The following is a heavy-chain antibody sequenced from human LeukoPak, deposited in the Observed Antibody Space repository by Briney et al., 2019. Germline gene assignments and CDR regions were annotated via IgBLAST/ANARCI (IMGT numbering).Heavy chain of an antibody. D-gene: IGHD6-19*01. V-gene: IGHV5-51*01. CDR1: RYTFTNYW. J-gene: IGHJ4*02. CDR2: IYPGDSDT. CDR3: ARRVVVAGTVRGFDY. Sequence: GESLKISCKGSRYTFTNYWIGWVRQMPGKGLEWMGIIYPGDSDTRYSPSFQGQVTISADKSISTAYLQWSSLKASDTAMYYCARRVVVAGTVRGFDYWGQGTLVTVSS.